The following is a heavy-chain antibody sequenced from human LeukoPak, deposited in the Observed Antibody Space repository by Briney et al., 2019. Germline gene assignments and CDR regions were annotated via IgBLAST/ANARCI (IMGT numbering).Heavy chain of an antibody. J-gene: IGHJ4*02. D-gene: IGHD4-17*01. CDR1: GDSISSYY. CDR3: ARDPGYGDYGIDY. CDR2: IYYSGST. V-gene: IGHV4-59*01. Sequence: PSETLSLTCTVSGDSISSYYWSWIRQPPGKGLEWIGYIYYSGSTNYNPSLKSRVTISVDTSKNQFSLKLSSVTAADTAVYYCARDPGYGDYGIDYWGQGTLVTVSS.